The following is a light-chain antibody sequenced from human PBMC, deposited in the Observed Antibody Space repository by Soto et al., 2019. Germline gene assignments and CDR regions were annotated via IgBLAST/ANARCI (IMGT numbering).Light chain of an antibody. CDR2: DAS. J-gene: IGKJ1*01. CDR3: QQYNSYSST. V-gene: IGKV1-5*01. CDR1: QSISSW. Sequence: DLQWIRQPSTLSACVGDRVTITCGASQSISSWLAWYQQKPGTAPKLLISDASSLKSGVPSRFSGSGSATEFTLTISSLQPDDFATYYCQQYNSYSSTFGQGTKVDI.